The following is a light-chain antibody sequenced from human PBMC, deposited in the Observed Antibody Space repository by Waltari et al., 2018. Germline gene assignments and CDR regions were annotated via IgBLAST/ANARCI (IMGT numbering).Light chain of an antibody. CDR3: QKYGSIPAT. CDR1: QAVSRF. V-gene: IGKV3-20*01. CDR2: DTS. J-gene: IGKJ1*01. Sequence: EIVLTQSPGTLSLSPGERATLSCRASQAVSRFLAWYQQKPGQAPRLLIYDTSTRATGIPDRFSGSGSGTDFSLTISRLEPEDFAVYYCQKYGSIPATFGQATKVEIK.